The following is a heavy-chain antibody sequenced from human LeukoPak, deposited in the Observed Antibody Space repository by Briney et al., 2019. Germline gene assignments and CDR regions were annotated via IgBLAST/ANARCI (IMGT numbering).Heavy chain of an antibody. D-gene: IGHD6-6*01. J-gene: IGHJ4*02. V-gene: IGHV3-30*18. CDR1: GFTFSSYG. Sequence: PSRSLRLSCAASGFTFSSYGMHWVRQAPGKGLERVAVISYDGCNKYYADSVKGRFSISRDNSKNTLYLQMNSLRAEDTAVYYCAKVIAARDQGFDYWGQGTLVTVSS. CDR3: AKVIAARDQGFDY. CDR2: ISYDGCNK.